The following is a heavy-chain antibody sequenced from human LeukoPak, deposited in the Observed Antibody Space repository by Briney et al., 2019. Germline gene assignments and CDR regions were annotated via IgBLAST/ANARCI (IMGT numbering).Heavy chain of an antibody. J-gene: IGHJ5*02. CDR3: ARDLGVLRSGEQHPDNWLDP. CDR2: ISYDGSNK. V-gene: IGHV3-30*03. Sequence: PGRSLRLSCAASGFTFSSYGMHWVRQAPGKGLEWVAVISYDGSNKYYADSVKGRFTISRDNSKNTLYLQMNSLRAEDTAVYYCARDLGVLRSGEQHPDNWLDPWGQGTLVTVSS. CDR1: GFTFSSYG. D-gene: IGHD1-1*01.